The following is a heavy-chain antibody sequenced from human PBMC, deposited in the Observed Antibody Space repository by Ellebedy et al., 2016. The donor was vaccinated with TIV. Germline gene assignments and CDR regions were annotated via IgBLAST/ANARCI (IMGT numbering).Heavy chain of an antibody. CDR1: GFTFSSYG. Sequence: GESLKISCAASGFTFSSYGMHWVRQAPGKGLEWVAVISYDGSNKYYADSVKGRFTISRDNSKNTLYLQMNSLRAEDAAVYYCARDVGAMAPWGQGTLVTVSS. D-gene: IGHD1-26*01. CDR3: ARDVGAMAP. CDR2: ISYDGSNK. V-gene: IGHV3-30*03. J-gene: IGHJ5*02.